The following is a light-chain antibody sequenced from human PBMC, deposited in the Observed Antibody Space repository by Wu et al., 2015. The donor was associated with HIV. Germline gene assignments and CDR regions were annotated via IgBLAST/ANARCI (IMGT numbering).Light chain of an antibody. CDR1: QSISHW. J-gene: IGKJ2*02. CDR2: KAS. CDR3: QQYNSYSRT. Sequence: DIQMTQSPSTLSASVGDRVTITCRASQSISHWLAWYQQKPGKAPKLLIYKASTVESGVPSRFSGSGFGTEFTLTISNLQPDDFATYYCQQYNSYSRTFGQGTKLEIK. V-gene: IGKV1-5*03.